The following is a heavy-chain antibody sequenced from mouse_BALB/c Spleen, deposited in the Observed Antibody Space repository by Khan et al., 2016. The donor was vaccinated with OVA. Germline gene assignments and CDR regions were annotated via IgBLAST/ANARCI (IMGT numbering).Heavy chain of an antibody. V-gene: IGHV3-2*02. Sequence: EVQLQESGPGLVKPSQSLSLTCTVTGYSITSGYGWNWNRQFPGNKLEWMGYISYSGSTNYKPSLKRRISITRDTSKNQFFLQLNSVTTEDTATYYCARTARINYWGQGTTLTVSS. J-gene: IGHJ2*01. CDR1: GYSITSGYG. CDR3: ARTARINY. D-gene: IGHD1-2*01. CDR2: ISYSGST.